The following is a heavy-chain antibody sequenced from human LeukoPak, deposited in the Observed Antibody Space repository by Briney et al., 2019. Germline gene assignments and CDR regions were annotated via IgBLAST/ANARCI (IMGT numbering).Heavy chain of an antibody. CDR2: IYHSGST. Sequence: SQTLSLTCTVSGGSISSGGYYWSWIRQPPGKGLEWIGYIYHSGSTYYNPSLKSRVTISVDRSKSQFSLKLSSVTAADTAVYYCARCAIFEDWFDPWGQGTLVTVSS. J-gene: IGHJ5*02. CDR3: ARCAIFEDWFDP. D-gene: IGHD3-3*01. CDR1: GGSISSGGYY. V-gene: IGHV4-30-2*02.